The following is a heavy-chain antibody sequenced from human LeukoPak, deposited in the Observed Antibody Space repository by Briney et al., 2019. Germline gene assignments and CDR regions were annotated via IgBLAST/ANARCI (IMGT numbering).Heavy chain of an antibody. CDR3: ARVDGLVVPSGY. J-gene: IGHJ4*02. D-gene: IGHD3-22*01. V-gene: IGHV4-39*01. CDR1: GGSISNSSSY. Sequence: PSETLSLTCTVSGGSISNSSSYWGWIRQPPGKGLEWIGSIYYSGSTYYNPSLKSRVTISVDTSKNQFSLKLSSVTAADTAVYYCARVDGLVVPSGYWGQGTLVTVSS. CDR2: IYYSGST.